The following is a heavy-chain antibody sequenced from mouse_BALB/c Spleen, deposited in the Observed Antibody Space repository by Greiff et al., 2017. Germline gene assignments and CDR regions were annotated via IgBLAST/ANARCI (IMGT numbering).Heavy chain of an antibody. CDR2: ISSGGGST. D-gene: IGHD2-10*02. J-gene: IGHJ1*01. CDR1: GFAFSSYD. CDR3: ARTGYGNYVGWYFDV. V-gene: IGHV5-12-1*01. Sequence: EVKLQESGGGLVKPGGSLKLSCAASGFAFSSYDMSWVRQTPEKRLEWVAYISSGGGSTYYPDTVKGRFTISRDNAKNTLYLQMSSLKSEDTAMYYCARTGYGNYVGWYFDVWGAGTTVTVSS.